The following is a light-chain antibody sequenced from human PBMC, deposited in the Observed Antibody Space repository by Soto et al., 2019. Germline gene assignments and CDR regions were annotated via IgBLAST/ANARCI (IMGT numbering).Light chain of an antibody. CDR3: TSYTGSRTYV. CDR2: DVS. Sequence: QSVLTQPASVSGSPGQSITVSCTGTSNDVGAYNYVSWYQQHPGTAPKLMIYDVSNRPSGVSNRFSGSKSGNTASLTISGLQAEDEADYYCTSYTGSRTYVFGTGTKLTVL. CDR1: SNDVGAYNY. J-gene: IGLJ1*01. V-gene: IGLV2-14*03.